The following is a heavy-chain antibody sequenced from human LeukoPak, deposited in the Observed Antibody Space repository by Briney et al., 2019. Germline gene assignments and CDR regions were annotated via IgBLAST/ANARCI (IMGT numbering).Heavy chain of an antibody. V-gene: IGHV3-7*03. CDR1: GGSISSSNW. J-gene: IGHJ5*01. Sequence: GTLSLTCAVSGGSISSSNWWSWVRQAPGKGLEWVANIKQDGSEKHYVDSVKGRFTISRDNAKNSLYLQMDSLRAEDTAIYYCARDANAGYSVNWFDPWGQGTLVTVSS. CDR2: IKQDGSEK. CDR3: ARDANAGYSVNWFDP. D-gene: IGHD5/OR15-5a*01.